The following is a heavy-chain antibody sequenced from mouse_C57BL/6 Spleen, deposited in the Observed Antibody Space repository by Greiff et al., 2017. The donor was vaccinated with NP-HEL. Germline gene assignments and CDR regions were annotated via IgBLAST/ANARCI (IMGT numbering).Heavy chain of an antibody. CDR2: IYPGDGDT. CDR1: GYAFSSSW. V-gene: IGHV1-82*01. Sequence: VQLQQSGPELVKPGASVKISCKASGYAFSSSWMNWVKQRPGKGLEWIGRIYPGDGDTNYNGKFKGKATLTADKSSSTAYMQLSSLTSEDSAVYFCARYYDRWYFDVWGTGTTVTVSS. CDR3: ARYYDRWYFDV. J-gene: IGHJ1*03. D-gene: IGHD2-4*01.